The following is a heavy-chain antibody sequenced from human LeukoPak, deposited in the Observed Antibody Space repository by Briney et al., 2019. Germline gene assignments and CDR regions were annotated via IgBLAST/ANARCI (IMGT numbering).Heavy chain of an antibody. V-gene: IGHV3-74*01. Sequence: GGSLRLSCAASGFTFSSYSMYWVRQAPGKGLVWVSLINSDGSSTNYADSVKGRFTISRDNAKNTLYLQVNSLRADDTAVYYCARHLGTYSDHWGQGTLVTVSS. D-gene: IGHD7-27*01. J-gene: IGHJ4*02. CDR3: ARHLGTYSDH. CDR1: GFTFSSYS. CDR2: INSDGSST.